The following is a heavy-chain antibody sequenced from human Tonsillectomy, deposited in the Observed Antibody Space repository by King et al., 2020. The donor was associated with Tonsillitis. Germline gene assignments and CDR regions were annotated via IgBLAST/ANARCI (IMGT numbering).Heavy chain of an antibody. CDR3: ARGGDDYADSCMDV. J-gene: IGHJ6*03. D-gene: IGHD4-17*01. CDR2: INKDGIST. V-gene: IGHV3-74*03. Sequence: VQLVESGGGLVQPGGSLRLSCAASGFTFSSYWMHWVRRAPGKGLVWVSRINKDGISTTYADSVKGRFTISRDNAKNTLYLDMNSLRAEDTAVYYCARGGDDYADSCMDVWGKGTTVTVSS. CDR1: GFTFSSYW.